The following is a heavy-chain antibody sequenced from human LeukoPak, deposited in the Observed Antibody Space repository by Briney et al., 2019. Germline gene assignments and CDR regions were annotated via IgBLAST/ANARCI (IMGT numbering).Heavy chain of an antibody. CDR2: IYSGGST. D-gene: IGHD3-22*01. J-gene: IGHJ6*02. Sequence: GGSLRLSCAASGFTVSSNYMSWVRQAPGKGLEWVSVIYSGGSTYYADSVKGRFTISRDNSKNTLYLQMNSLRAEDTAVYYRAREGPHYYDSSAPEGIYYYYGMDVWGQGTTVTVSS. CDR3: AREGPHYYDSSAPEGIYYYYGMDV. V-gene: IGHV3-66*01. CDR1: GFTVSSNY.